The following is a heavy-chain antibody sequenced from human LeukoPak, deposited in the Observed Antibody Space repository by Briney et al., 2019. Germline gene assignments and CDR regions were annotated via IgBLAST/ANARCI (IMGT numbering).Heavy chain of an antibody. CDR2: ICHSGST. CDR3: ANIRYCSSTSCYVSPKDAFDI. V-gene: IGHV4-34*01. Sequence: SETLSLTCAVYGGSFSGYYWSWIRQPPGKGLEWIGEICHSGSTNYNPSLKSRVTISVDESKNQFSLKLSSVTAADTAVYYCANIRYCSSTSCYVSPKDAFDIWGQGTMVTVSS. J-gene: IGHJ3*02. CDR1: GGSFSGYY. D-gene: IGHD2-2*01.